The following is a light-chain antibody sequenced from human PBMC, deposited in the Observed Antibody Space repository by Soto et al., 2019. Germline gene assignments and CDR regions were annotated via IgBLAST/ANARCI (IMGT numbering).Light chain of an antibody. CDR3: QQRSDWPPWT. CDR2: DVS. J-gene: IGKJ1*01. CDR1: QSVSAY. Sequence: EIVLTQSPATLSLSPGERATLSCRASQSVSAYLAWYQQKPGQAPRLVSYDVSNRAAGIPARFSGSGSGTDFTLTISSLEPEDFAVYYCQQRSDWPPWTFGQGTKVEMK. V-gene: IGKV3-11*01.